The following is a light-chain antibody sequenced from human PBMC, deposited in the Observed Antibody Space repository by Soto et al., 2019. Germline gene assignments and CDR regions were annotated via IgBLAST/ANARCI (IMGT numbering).Light chain of an antibody. V-gene: IGKV3-15*01. CDR3: QQYSKSPIT. CDR1: QSVNSN. CDR2: GIS. Sequence: EMLMTQSPAILSVSPGESATLSCRASQSVNSNYLAWYQQHPGQPPRLLIYGISTRATGIPARFSGSGSGTEFSLPISRLQSEDFEVYYCQQYSKSPITFGQGTRLEI. J-gene: IGKJ5*01.